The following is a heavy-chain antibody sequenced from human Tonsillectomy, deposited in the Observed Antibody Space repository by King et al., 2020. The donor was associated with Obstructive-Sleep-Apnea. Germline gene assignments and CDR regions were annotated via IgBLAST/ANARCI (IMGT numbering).Heavy chain of an antibody. CDR1: GGSISSSSYY. J-gene: IGHJ4*02. CDR2: IYYSGST. Sequence: QLQESGPGLVKPSETLSLTCTVSGGSISSSSYYWGWIRQPPGKGLEWIGSIYYSGSTYYNPSLKSRVTISVDTSKNQFSLKLSSVTAADTAVYYCARDCDDGYFDWLPIFTLDYWGQGTLVTVSS. CDR3: ARDCDDGYFDWLPIFTLDY. D-gene: IGHD3-9*01. V-gene: IGHV4-39*07.